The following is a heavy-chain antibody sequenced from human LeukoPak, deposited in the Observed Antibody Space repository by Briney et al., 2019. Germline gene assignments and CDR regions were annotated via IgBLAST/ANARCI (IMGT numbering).Heavy chain of an antibody. CDR3: VRHPHFDY. D-gene: IGHD1-1*01. CDR2: ISSSGSTI. Sequence: GGPLRLSCAASGFTYSSYEMNCVRQAPEEGLEWVSYISSSGSTIYYADSVKGRFTISRDNAKNTLYLQMNSLRAEGTAVYYCVRHPHFDYWGQGTLVTVSS. CDR1: GFTYSSYE. J-gene: IGHJ4*02. V-gene: IGHV3-48*03.